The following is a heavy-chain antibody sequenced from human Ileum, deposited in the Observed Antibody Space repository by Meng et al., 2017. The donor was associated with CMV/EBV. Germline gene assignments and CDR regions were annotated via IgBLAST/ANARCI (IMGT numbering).Heavy chain of an antibody. CDR3: ARDIRHGGSDI. Sequence: GESLKISCLASGFRLVDYMSWIRQAPGKGLEWVAYISGSGTTIYYADSVKGRFTVSRDNAKSSLYLQMNSLRAEDTAVYYCARDIRHGGSDIWGQGAMVNVSS. CDR2: ISGSGTTI. D-gene: IGHD3-10*01. J-gene: IGHJ3*02. V-gene: IGHV3-11*01. CDR1: GFRLVDY.